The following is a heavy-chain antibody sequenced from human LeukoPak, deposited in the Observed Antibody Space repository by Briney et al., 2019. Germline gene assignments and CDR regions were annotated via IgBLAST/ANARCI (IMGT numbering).Heavy chain of an antibody. CDR1: GYTFTSYY. CDR2: INPSGGST. Sequence: ASVKVSCKASGYTFTSYYMHWVRQAPGQGLEWMGIINPSGGSTSYAQKFQGRVTMTRDTSTSTVYMELSSLRSEDTAVYYCARAVNFFGYYYDSSDVPNWFDPWGQGTLVTVSS. D-gene: IGHD3-22*01. V-gene: IGHV1-46*01. CDR3: ARAVNFFGYYYDSSDVPNWFDP. J-gene: IGHJ5*02.